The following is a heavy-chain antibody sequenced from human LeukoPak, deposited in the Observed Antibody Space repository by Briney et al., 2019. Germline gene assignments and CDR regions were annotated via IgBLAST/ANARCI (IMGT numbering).Heavy chain of an antibody. Sequence: PGGSLRLSCAASGFTFSSYAMHWVRQAPGKGLEWVAVISYDGSNKYYADSVKGRFTISRDNSKNTLYLQMNSLRAEDTAVYYCARDQRRYCSGGSCYSASDYWGQGTLVTVSS. V-gene: IGHV3-30-3*01. CDR3: ARDQRRYCSGGSCYSASDY. CDR1: GFTFSSYA. J-gene: IGHJ4*02. CDR2: ISYDGSNK. D-gene: IGHD2-15*01.